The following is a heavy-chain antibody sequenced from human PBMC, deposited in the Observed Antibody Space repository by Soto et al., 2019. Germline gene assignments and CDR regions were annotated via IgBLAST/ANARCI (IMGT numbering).Heavy chain of an antibody. CDR3: ARGGSCSYGFDS. V-gene: IGHV1-18*01. D-gene: IGHD2-15*01. CDR1: GYTFTSYG. CDR2: ISAFKGNT. J-gene: IGHJ4*02. Sequence: VQLVQSGAEVKEPGASVKVSCKASGYTFTSYGISWVRQAPGQGLEWMGGISAFKGNTNYAQKLQGRVTMTTDTSTRTAYMGLRSLRSDVKAVYCCARGGSCSYGFDSWGQGTLVTVSS.